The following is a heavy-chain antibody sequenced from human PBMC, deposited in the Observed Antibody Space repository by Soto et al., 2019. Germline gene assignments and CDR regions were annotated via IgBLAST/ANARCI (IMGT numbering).Heavy chain of an antibody. CDR1: GFTFSSYS. D-gene: IGHD5-12*01. V-gene: IGHV3-21*01. CDR3: ARENGIVATIGMDV. CDR2: ISSSSSYI. Sequence: GGSLRLSCAASGFTFSSYSMNWVRQAPGKGLEWVSSISSSSSYIYYADSVKGRFTISRDNAKNSLYLQMNSLRAEDTAVYYCARENGIVATIGMDVWGKGTTVTVSS. J-gene: IGHJ6*03.